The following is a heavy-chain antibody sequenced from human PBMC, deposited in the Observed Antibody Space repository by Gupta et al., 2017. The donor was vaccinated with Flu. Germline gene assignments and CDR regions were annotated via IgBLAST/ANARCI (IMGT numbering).Heavy chain of an antibody. CDR3: AREYYGDFHY. D-gene: IGHD4-17*01. J-gene: IGHJ4*02. V-gene: IGHV4-4*07. CDR1: GDSIRNYY. Sequence: QVQLQESGRGLVKPSQTLSLTCTVSGDSIRNYYWSWMRQPAGKGLEWIGRIHTSGNTNYNSSLKSRATISIDTSKSQFSLRLSSVTAADTAMYYCAREYYGDFHYWGQGTLVTVSS. CDR2: IHTSGNT.